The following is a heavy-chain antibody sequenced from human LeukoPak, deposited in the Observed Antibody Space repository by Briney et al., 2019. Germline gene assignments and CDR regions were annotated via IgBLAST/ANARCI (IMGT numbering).Heavy chain of an antibody. D-gene: IGHD2-21*02. Sequence: PGGSLRLSCAASEFVVGGNYMSWVRQAPGKGLEWVSVIYSGGSTYYADSVKGRFSTSRDSSTSTLFLQMDSLRVEDTATYYCARPTDGDSTRYGMDVWGQGTTVIVSS. V-gene: IGHV3-53*01. J-gene: IGHJ6*02. CDR1: EFVVGGNY. CDR3: ARPTDGDSTRYGMDV. CDR2: IYSGGST.